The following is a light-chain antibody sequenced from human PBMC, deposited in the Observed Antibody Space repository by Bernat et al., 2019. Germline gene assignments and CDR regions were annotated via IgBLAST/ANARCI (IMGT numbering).Light chain of an antibody. CDR3: QQLNNYPLT. Sequence: DIQLTQSPSFLSASVGDRVTSTCRASQGISSSLAWYQQKPGKAPELLVYSASFLQSGVPARFGGSGSGTDFTLTISGLQPEDVATYYCQQLNNYPLTFGQGTRLDIK. CDR2: SAS. V-gene: IGKV1-9*01. CDR1: QGISSS. J-gene: IGKJ5*01.